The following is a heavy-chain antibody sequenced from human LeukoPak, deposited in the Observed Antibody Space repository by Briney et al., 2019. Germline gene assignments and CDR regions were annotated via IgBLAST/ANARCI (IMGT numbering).Heavy chain of an antibody. D-gene: IGHD3-10*01. CDR2: IWYDGSNK. CDR3: ARDMLAVMVRGVITNWFDP. CDR1: GFTFNSYG. J-gene: IGHJ5*02. Sequence: GGSLRLSCAASGFTFNSYGMHWVRQAPGKGLEWVAVIWYDGSNKYYADSVKGRFTISRDNSKNTLYLQMNSLRAEDTAVYYCARDMLAVMVRGVITNWFDPWGQGTLVTVSS. V-gene: IGHV3-33*01.